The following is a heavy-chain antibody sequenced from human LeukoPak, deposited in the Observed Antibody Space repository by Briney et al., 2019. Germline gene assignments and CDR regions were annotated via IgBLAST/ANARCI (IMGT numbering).Heavy chain of an antibody. Sequence: ASVKVSCKASGFTFTSYDINWVRQASGQGLEWMGWMKPNNGNTGYAQKFQGRVTMTRDTSISTAYMELRGLRSEDTAVYYCVRDGEGVAMSVNYWFDPWGQGTLVTVSS. CDR1: GFTFTSYD. CDR3: VRDGEGVAMSVNYWFDP. D-gene: IGHD2-2*01. V-gene: IGHV1-8*01. J-gene: IGHJ5*02. CDR2: MKPNNGNT.